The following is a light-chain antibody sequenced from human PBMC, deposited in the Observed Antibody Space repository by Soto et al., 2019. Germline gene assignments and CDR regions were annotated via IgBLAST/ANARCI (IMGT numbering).Light chain of an antibody. V-gene: IGKV1-16*01. CDR3: QQYGNYPYT. CDR2: DAS. CDR1: QGITDR. Sequence: DIQMTQSPSSLSASVGDRVTLTCRASQGITDRLTWFQQKPGKAPKSLIYDASTLQYGVPSRFSGGGSGTDFTLTISSLQPEDSATYDCQQYGNYPYTFGLGTKLEIK. J-gene: IGKJ2*01.